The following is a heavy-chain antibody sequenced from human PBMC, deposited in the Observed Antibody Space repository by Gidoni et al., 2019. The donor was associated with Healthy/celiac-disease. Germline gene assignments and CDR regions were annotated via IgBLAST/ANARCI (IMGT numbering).Heavy chain of an antibody. CDR2: IYSGGST. V-gene: IGHV3-53*01. Sequence: EVQLVESGGGLIQPGGSLRLSCAASGFTVSSNYMSWVRQAPGKGLEWVSVIYSGGSTYYADSVKGRFTISRDNSKNTLYLQMNSLRAEDTAVYYCARDFSVTVAGPSWYFDLWGRGTLVTVSS. D-gene: IGHD6-19*01. CDR1: GFTVSSNY. CDR3: ARDFSVTVAGPSWYFDL. J-gene: IGHJ2*01.